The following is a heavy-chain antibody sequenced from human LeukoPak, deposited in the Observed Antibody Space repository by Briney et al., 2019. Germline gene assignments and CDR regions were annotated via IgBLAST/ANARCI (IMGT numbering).Heavy chain of an antibody. CDR3: ARAGYYRYFDY. J-gene: IGHJ4*02. CDR1: GGSISSSSYY. CDR2: IYYSGST. D-gene: IGHD3-22*01. V-gene: IGHV4-39*07. Sequence: SETLSLTCTVSGGSISSSSYYWGWIRQPPGKGLEWIGNIYYSGSTYYNPSLKSRVTISVDTSKNQFSLKLSSVTAADTAVYYCARAGYYRYFDYWGQGTLVTVSS.